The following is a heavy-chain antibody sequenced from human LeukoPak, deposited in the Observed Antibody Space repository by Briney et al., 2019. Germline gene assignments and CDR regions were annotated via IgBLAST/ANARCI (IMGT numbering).Heavy chain of an antibody. V-gene: IGHV4-30-2*01. J-gene: IGHJ4*02. CDR1: GGSISSGGYS. CDR2: IYHSGST. D-gene: IGHD3-22*01. Sequence: SETLSLTCAVSGGSISSGGYSWSWLRQPPGKGLEWIGYIYHSGSTYYNPSLKSRVTISVDRSKNQFSLKLSSVTAADTAVYYCARESSSGAYFDYWGQGTLVTVSS. CDR3: ARESSSGAYFDY.